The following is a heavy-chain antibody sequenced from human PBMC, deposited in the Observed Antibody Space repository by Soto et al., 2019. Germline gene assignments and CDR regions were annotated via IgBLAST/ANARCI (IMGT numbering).Heavy chain of an antibody. J-gene: IGHJ5*02. V-gene: IGHV4-31*03. CDR2: IYYSGST. CDR3: ARAIDIVVVPAAICWFDP. Sequence: SETLSLTCTVSGGSICSGGYYWSWIRQHPGKGLEWIGYIYYSGSTYYNPSLKSRVTISVDTSKNQFSLKLSSVTAADTAVYYCARAIDIVVVPAAICWFDPWGQGTLVTVSS. D-gene: IGHD2-2*01. CDR1: GGSICSGGYY.